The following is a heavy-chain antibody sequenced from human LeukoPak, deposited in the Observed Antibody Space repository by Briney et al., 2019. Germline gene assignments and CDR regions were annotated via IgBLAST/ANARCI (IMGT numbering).Heavy chain of an antibody. CDR3: AAGGAFDI. J-gene: IGHJ3*02. CDR1: GFTFSSYW. D-gene: IGHD4-23*01. Sequence: GGSLRLSCAASGFTFSSYWVSWVRQAPGKGLEWVANIKQDGSEKYYVDSVKGRFTIPRDNAKNSLYLQVNSLRAEDTAVYYCAAGGAFDIWGQGTMVTVSS. CDR2: IKQDGSEK. V-gene: IGHV3-7*01.